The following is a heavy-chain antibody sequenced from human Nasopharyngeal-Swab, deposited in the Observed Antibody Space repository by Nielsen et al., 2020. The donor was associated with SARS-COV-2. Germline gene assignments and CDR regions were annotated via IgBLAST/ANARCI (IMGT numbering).Heavy chain of an antibody. CDR1: GGSVSSGSYY. J-gene: IGHJ4*02. Sequence: GSLRLSCTVSGGSVSSGSYYWSWIRQPPGKGLEWIGYIYYSGSTNYNPSPKSRVTISVDTSKNQFSLKLSSVTAADTAVYYCARVKLLRFLEWLSPFDYWGQGTLVTVSS. CDR2: IYYSGST. V-gene: IGHV4-61*01. CDR3: ARVKLLRFLEWLSPFDY. D-gene: IGHD3-3*01.